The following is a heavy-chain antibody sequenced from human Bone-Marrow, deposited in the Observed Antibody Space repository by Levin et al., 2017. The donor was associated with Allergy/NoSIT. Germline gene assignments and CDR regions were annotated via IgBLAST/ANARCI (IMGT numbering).Heavy chain of an antibody. CDR2: ISGSGGST. CDR1: GFTFSSYA. CDR3: AKGMIVVVITEGFDY. J-gene: IGHJ4*02. D-gene: IGHD3-22*01. Sequence: LSLTCAASGFTFSSYAMSWVRQAPGKGLEWVSAISGSGGSTYYADSVKGRFTISRDNSKNTLYLQMNSLRAEDTAVYYCAKGMIVVVITEGFDYWGQGTLVTVSS. V-gene: IGHV3-23*01.